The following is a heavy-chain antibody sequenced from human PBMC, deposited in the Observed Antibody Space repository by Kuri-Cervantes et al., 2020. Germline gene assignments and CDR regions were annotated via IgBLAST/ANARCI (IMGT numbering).Heavy chain of an antibody. Sequence: GGSLRLSCAASGFTFSSYGMHWVRQAPGKGLEWVAVISYDGSNKYYADSVKGRFTISRDNSKNTLYLQMNSLRAEDTAVYYCARDKLAARRPYSSSWYTDYGMDVWGQGTTVTVSS. CDR2: ISYDGSNK. D-gene: IGHD6-13*01. J-gene: IGHJ6*02. CDR3: ARDKLAARRPYSSSWYTDYGMDV. CDR1: GFTFSSYG. V-gene: IGHV3-30*03.